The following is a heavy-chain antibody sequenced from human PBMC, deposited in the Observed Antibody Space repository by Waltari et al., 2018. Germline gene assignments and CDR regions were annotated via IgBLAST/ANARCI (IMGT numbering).Heavy chain of an antibody. J-gene: IGHJ4*02. V-gene: IGHV3-48*04. CDR1: GFTFSSYS. D-gene: IGHD6-19*01. CDR2: ISSSSSTI. Sequence: ELQLVESGGGSVQTGGSLSFSCAAPGFTFSSYSMTWVRLSPVKGLEWVSYISSSSSTIYYADSVKGRFTISRDNAKNSLFLQMNSLRAEDTAVYYCTRDLYGSGGDYFDPWGQGTLVTVSS. CDR3: TRDLYGSGGDYFDP.